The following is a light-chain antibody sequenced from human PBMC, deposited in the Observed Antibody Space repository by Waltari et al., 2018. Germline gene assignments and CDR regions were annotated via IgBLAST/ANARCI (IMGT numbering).Light chain of an antibody. CDR1: QSISTS. J-gene: IGKJ1*01. V-gene: IGKV1-39*01. Sequence: DIQMTQSPSSLSASLGDRVTITCRASQSISTSLNWSQQKPGKAPNLLMYAASTLQSGVTSRFSGSGSGTDFTLTISSLQPEDSATYFCQQSHNTPWTFGQGTKVEIK. CDR3: QQSHNTPWT. CDR2: AAS.